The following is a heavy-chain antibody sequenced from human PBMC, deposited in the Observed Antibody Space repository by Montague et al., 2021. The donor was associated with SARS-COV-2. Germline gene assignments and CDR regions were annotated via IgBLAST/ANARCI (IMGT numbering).Heavy chain of an antibody. D-gene: IGHD5-24*01. V-gene: IGHV4-59*08. CDR1: GGSISSYC. CDR2: IYYGGST. Sequence: SETLSLTCTVSGGSISSYCWSWIRQPPGKGLEWIGYIYYGGSTNYSPSFKGRVIMSVDTSNNQFSLRLTSVTAADTAGYYCARLRRPDGYSYWFGPWGQGTLVTVSS. CDR3: ARLRRPDGYSYWFGP. J-gene: IGHJ5*02.